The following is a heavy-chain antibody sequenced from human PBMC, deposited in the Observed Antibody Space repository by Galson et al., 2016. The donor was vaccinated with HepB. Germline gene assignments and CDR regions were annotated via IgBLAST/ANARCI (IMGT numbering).Heavy chain of an antibody. D-gene: IGHD3-22*01. J-gene: IGHJ4*02. V-gene: IGHV7-4-1*02. CDR3: AREGDYYESSAYSVYFDY. CDR1: GYTFTTYS. CDR2: INTNTGNP. Sequence: SVKVSCKASGYTFTTYSMNWVRQAPGQGLEWMGWINTNTGNPTYAQGFTGRFVFSLDTSVSTAYLQISSLKAEDTAVYFCAREGDYYESSAYSVYFDYWGQGTLVTVSS.